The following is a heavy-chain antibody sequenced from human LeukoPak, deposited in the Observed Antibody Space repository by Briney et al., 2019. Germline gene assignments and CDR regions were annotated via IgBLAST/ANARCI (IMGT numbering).Heavy chain of an antibody. CDR3: AKQGYTAAMSFGYYFDY. J-gene: IGHJ4*02. D-gene: IGHD2-2*01. V-gene: IGHV3-23*01. Sequence: ETLSLTCTVSGDSIRSYYWSWVRQAPGKGLEWVSGFGGSDGSTYYADSVKGRFTISRDNSKNTLYLQMNSLRAEDTAVYYCAKQGYTAAMSFGYYFDYWGQGTLVTVSS. CDR2: FGGSDGST. CDR1: GDSIRSYY.